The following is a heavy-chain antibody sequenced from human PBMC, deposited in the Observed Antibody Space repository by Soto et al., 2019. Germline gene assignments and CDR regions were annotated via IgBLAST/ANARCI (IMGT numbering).Heavy chain of an antibody. J-gene: IGHJ6*02. CDR1: GGSISSGGYY. CDR3: ASDRSVGRQPHGMDV. D-gene: IGHD1-26*01. CDR2: IYYSGST. Sequence: QVQLQESGPGLVKPSQTLSLTCTVSGGSISSGGYYWSWIRQHPGKGLEWIGYIYYSGSTYYNPSLKSRVTISVDTSKNQFSLNLSSVPAAATAVYYCASDRSVGRQPHGMDVWGQGTTVTVSS. V-gene: IGHV4-31*03.